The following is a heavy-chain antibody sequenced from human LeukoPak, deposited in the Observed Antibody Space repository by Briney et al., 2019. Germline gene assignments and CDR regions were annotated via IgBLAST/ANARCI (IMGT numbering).Heavy chain of an antibody. D-gene: IGHD2-2*01. J-gene: IGHJ3*02. CDR1: GFTFSSYA. CDR2: ISGSGGST. Sequence: PGGSLRLSCAASGFTFSSYAMSWVRQAPGKGLGWVSAISGSGGSTYYADSVKGRFTISRDNSKNTLYLQMNSRRAEDTAVYYCAKDTAYQLPPDAFDIWGQGTMVTVSS. CDR3: AKDTAYQLPPDAFDI. V-gene: IGHV3-23*01.